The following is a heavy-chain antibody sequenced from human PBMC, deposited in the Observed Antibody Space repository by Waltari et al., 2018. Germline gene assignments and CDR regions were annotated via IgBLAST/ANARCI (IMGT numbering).Heavy chain of an antibody. J-gene: IGHJ2*01. CDR3: ARDHIADRFDWLFNYGYFDV. Sequence: QVQLQESGPGLVQPSQTLSLTCTVSGASVTTDKSHWNLIRQPAGKGLEWLGRVSHTGFTSYNASLKSRVTISLDTSTNQISLNLNSVTAADTAVYYCARDHIADRFDWLFNYGYFDVWGRGTLVTVSS. V-gene: IGHV4-61*02. CDR2: VSHTGFT. CDR1: GASVTTDKSH. D-gene: IGHD3-9*01.